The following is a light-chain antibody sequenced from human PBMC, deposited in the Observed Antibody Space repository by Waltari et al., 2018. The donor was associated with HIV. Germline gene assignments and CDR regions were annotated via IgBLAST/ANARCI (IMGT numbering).Light chain of an antibody. J-gene: IGLJ1*01. Sequence: SYELKQPPSVSVSPGETARINCSGEAFPKQYAFWYQQKPGQAPVLVIYKDSERPSDIPERFSASGSGTVVTLTISGVQAEDEADYYCQSADSSGTYVFGTGTRVTVL. CDR2: KDS. V-gene: IGLV3-25*03. CDR1: AFPKQY. CDR3: QSADSSGTYV.